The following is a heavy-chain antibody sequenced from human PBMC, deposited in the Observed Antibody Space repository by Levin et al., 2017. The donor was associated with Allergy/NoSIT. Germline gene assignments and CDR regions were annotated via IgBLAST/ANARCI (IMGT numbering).Heavy chain of an antibody. J-gene: IGHJ4*02. CDR2: INHSGST. CDR3: ARGYSSSSPLGY. Sequence: SETLSLTCAVYGGSFSGYYWSWIRQPPGKGLEWIGEINHSGSTNYNPSLKSRVTISVDTSKNQFSLKLSSVTAADTAVYYCARGYSSSSPLGYWGQGTLVTVSS. CDR1: GGSFSGYY. D-gene: IGHD6-13*01. V-gene: IGHV4-34*01.